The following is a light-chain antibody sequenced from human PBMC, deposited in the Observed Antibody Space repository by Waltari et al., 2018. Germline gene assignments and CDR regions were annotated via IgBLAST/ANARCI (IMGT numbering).Light chain of an antibody. V-gene: IGLV1-47*01. CDR3: AAWDDSLSVV. CDR2: RNN. CDR1: SSNIGRNY. Sequence: QSVLTQPPSASGTPGQRVTISCSGSSSNIGRNYVYWYQQLPGTAPKLLIYRNNQRPEGGPARFSGSKSGTSASLAISGLRSEDEADYYCAAWDDSLSVVFGGGTKLTVL. J-gene: IGLJ2*01.